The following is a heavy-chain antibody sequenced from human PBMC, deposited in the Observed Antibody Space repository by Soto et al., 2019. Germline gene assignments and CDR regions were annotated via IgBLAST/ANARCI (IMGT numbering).Heavy chain of an antibody. J-gene: IGHJ3*02. CDR3: ARTYYDSSGYYREMGDAFDI. V-gene: IGHV1-69*13. D-gene: IGHD3-22*01. CDR1: GGTFSSYA. Sequence: SVKVSCKASGGTFSSYAISWVRQAPGQGLEWMGGIIPTFGTANYAQKFQGRVTITADESTSTAYMELSSLRSEDTAVYYCARTYYDSSGYYREMGDAFDIWGQGTMVTVSS. CDR2: IIPTFGTA.